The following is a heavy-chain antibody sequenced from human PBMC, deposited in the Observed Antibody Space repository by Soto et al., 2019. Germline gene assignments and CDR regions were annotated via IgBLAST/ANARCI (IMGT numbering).Heavy chain of an antibody. V-gene: IGHV1-18*01. J-gene: IGHJ4*02. Sequence: QVQLVQSGAEVKKPGASVKVSCKASGYTFTSYGMRWVRQGSGQGLERMGWFSPYNGNTNYAQKLQGRVIMTTETPTSTAYMELRSLRSDDTAVYYCARTDPFDSSGFPFDYWGQGTLVTVSS. CDR2: FSPYNGNT. D-gene: IGHD3-22*01. CDR3: ARTDPFDSSGFPFDY. CDR1: GYTFTSYG.